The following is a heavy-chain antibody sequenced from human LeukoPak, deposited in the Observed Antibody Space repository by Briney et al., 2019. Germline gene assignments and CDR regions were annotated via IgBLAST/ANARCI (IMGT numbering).Heavy chain of an antibody. D-gene: IGHD2-15*01. CDR2: ISGSGGST. V-gene: IGHV3-23*01. CDR1: GFTFSTYG. J-gene: IGHJ3*02. CDR3: AKEEAASRAFDI. Sequence: GGSLRLSCAASGFTFSTYGMSWVRQAPGKGLEWVSVISGSGGSTYYADSVKGRFTISRDNSKNTLYLQMNSLRAEDTAVYYCAKEEAASRAFDIWGQGTMVTVSS.